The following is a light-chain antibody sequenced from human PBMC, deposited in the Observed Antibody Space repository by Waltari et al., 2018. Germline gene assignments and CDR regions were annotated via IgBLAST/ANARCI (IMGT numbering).Light chain of an antibody. Sequence: EIVLTQSPDTLSLSQGERATLSCWASQSVRNYYFAWYQQKPGQAPRLLIYAASTRAAGIPDRFSARGSGTDFTLTISRLEPEDFAVYYCQQYGSSPTTFGQGTKLEI. CDR2: AAS. V-gene: IGKV3-20*01. CDR1: QSVRNYY. CDR3: QQYGSSPTT. J-gene: IGKJ2*01.